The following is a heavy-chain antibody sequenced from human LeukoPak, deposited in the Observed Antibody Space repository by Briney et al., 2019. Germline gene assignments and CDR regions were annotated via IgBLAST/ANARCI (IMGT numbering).Heavy chain of an antibody. CDR3: AKDARRSSGWYFFDH. CDR2: ISDGGSRT. V-gene: IGHV3-23*01. J-gene: IGHJ4*02. D-gene: IGHD6-19*01. CDR1: GFVFSSQD. Sequence: GGSLRLSCAASGFVFSSQDMGWVRQAPGKGLEWVSAISDGGSRTYYADSVKGRFSISRDNSKNTLHLQMNSLRAEDTAVYYCAKDARRSSGWYFFDHWGQGTLVTVSS.